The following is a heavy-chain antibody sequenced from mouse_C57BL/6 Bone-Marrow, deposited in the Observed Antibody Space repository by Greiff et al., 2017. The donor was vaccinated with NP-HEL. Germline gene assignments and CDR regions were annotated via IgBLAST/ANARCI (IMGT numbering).Heavy chain of an antibody. CDR3: ARIYDGHYGFAY. CDR1: GFSLSTSGMG. CDR2: IYWDDDK. V-gene: IGHV8-12*01. D-gene: IGHD2-3*01. J-gene: IGHJ3*01. Sequence: QVTLKESGPGILQSSQTLSLTCSFSGFSLSTSGMGVSWIRQPSGKGLEWLAHIYWDDDKRYNPSLKSRLTISKDTSRKQLFLKITSVDTADTATCYCARIYDGHYGFAYWGQGTLVTVSA.